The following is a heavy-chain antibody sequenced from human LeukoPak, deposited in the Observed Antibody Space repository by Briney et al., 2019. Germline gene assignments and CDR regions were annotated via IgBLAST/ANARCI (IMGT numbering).Heavy chain of an antibody. V-gene: IGHV1-69*04. J-gene: IGHJ4*02. Sequence: ASVKVSCKASGGTFSSYAISWVRQAPGQGIEWMGRIIPILGIANYAQKFQGRVTITADKSTSTAYMELSSLRSEDTAVYYCAREEDDSGSYYGYWGQGTLVTVSS. D-gene: IGHD1-26*01. CDR3: AREEDDSGSYYGY. CDR1: GGTFSSYA. CDR2: IIPILGIA.